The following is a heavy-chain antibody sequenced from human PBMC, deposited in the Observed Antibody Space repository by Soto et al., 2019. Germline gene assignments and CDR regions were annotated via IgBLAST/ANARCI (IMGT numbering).Heavy chain of an antibody. V-gene: IGHV3-49*04. Sequence: EVQLVESGGGLVQPGRSLRLSCTASGFTFGDYAMSWVRQAPGKGLEWVGFIRSKAYGGTTEYAASVKGRFTISRDDSKSIAYLQMNSLKTEDTAVYYCLMRPDYYYYYGMDVWGQGTTVTVSS. CDR1: GFTFGDYA. CDR2: IRSKAYGGTT. D-gene: IGHD2-8*01. CDR3: LMRPDYYYYYGMDV. J-gene: IGHJ6*02.